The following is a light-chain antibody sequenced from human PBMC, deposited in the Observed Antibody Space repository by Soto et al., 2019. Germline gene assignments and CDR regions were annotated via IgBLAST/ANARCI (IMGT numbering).Light chain of an antibody. CDR3: QQSYRAPLS. CDR2: SVS. J-gene: IGKJ4*01. Sequence: DIQMTQSPPSLSASIGDRVNITCRASQSITSHLNWYQKSPGKAPILLIFSVSSLQSGVPSRFSGSRSGTDFTLTISSLQPEDFASYYCQQSYRAPLSFCGGTRVEIK. CDR1: QSITSH. V-gene: IGKV1-39*01.